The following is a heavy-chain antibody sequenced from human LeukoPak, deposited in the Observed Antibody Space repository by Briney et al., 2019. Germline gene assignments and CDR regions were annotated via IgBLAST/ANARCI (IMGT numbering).Heavy chain of an antibody. CDR1: GFTFSSYW. CDR2: TKQDGSER. CDR3: ARRMVRGVTSPLGY. V-gene: IGHV3-7*01. Sequence: GGSLRLSCAASGFTFSSYWMSWVRQAPGKGLEWVANTKQDGSERYYVDSVKGRFTISRDNAKNSLYLQMNSLRAEDTAVYYCARRMVRGVTSPLGYWGQGTLVTVSS. J-gene: IGHJ4*02. D-gene: IGHD3-10*01.